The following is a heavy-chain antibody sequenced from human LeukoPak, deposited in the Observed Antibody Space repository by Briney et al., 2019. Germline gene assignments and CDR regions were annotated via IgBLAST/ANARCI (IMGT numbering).Heavy chain of an antibody. CDR3: ARDRSSSYTRDWFDP. CDR2: IYNSESI. D-gene: IGHD6-13*01. J-gene: IGHJ5*02. CDR1: GGSINGYY. Sequence: SETLSLTCTVSGGSINGYYWSWIRQPAGNGLEWIGRIYNSESINYNPSLKSRVTTSIHTSKSQFSLKLHSVTAPDTAVYYCARDRSSSYTRDWFDPWGQGALVTVSS. V-gene: IGHV4-4*07.